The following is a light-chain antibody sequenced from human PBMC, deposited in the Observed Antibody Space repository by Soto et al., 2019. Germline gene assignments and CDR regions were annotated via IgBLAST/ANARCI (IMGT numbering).Light chain of an antibody. CDR1: SSDVGGYNY. V-gene: IGLV2-14*01. J-gene: IGLJ2*01. Sequence: QSALTQPASVSGSPGQSITISCTGTSSDVGGYNYVSWYQQHPGKAPKLMIFDVTNRPSGVSNRFSDSKSGNTASLTISGLQAEDEADYYCSSYTSGSTLVIFGGGTKLTVL. CDR2: DVT. CDR3: SSYTSGSTLVI.